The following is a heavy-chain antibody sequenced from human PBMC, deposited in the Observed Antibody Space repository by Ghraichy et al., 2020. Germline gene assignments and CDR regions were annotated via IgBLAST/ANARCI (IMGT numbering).Heavy chain of an antibody. D-gene: IGHD3-22*01. J-gene: IGHJ4*02. CDR3: VRDRNSYDSRNYYHYFDY. Sequence: GGSLRLSCEASGFSFSNYYMNWVRQAPGKGLEWISYITNSATTIYYADSVKGRFTISRDDAKNSLYLRMNSLRDEDTAMYYCVRDRNSYDSRNYYHYFDYWGQGTLVTVSS. CDR1: GFSFSNYY. V-gene: IGHV3-48*02. CDR2: ITNSATTI.